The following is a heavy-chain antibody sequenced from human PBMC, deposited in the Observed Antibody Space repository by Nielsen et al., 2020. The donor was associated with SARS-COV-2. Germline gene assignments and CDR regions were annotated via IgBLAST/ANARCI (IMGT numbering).Heavy chain of an antibody. CDR1: GGSISSYY. CDR3: ARAAGWGWLQAIPPEFDY. J-gene: IGHJ4*02. CDR2: IYYSGST. D-gene: IGHD5-24*01. V-gene: IGHV4-59*01. Sequence: SETLSLTCTVSGGSISSYYWSWIRQPPGKELEWIGYIYYSGSTNYNPSLKSRVTISVDTSKNQFSLKLSSVTAADTAVYYCARAAGWGWLQAIPPEFDYWGQGTLVTVSS.